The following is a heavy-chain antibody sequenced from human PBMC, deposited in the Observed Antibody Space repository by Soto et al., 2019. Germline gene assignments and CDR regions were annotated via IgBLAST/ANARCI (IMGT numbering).Heavy chain of an antibody. CDR1: GFTFSSYG. V-gene: IGHV3-30*18. CDR2: ISYDGSNK. Sequence: QVQLVESGGGVVQPGRSLRLSCAASGFTFSSYGMHWVRQAPGKGLEWVAVISYDGSNKYYADSVKGRFTISRDNSKNTLYLQMNSLRAEDTAVYYCAKDSGYGDYVMGFDYWGQGTLVTVSS. J-gene: IGHJ4*02. D-gene: IGHD4-17*01. CDR3: AKDSGYGDYVMGFDY.